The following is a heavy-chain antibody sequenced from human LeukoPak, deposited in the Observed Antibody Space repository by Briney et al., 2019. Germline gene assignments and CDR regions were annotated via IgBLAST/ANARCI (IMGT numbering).Heavy chain of an antibody. V-gene: IGHV3-23*01. CDR1: GFTFSSYA. D-gene: IGHD5-12*01. Sequence: GGSLRLSCAASGFTFSSYAMSWVRQAPGKGLEWVSAISGSGGSTYYADSVKGRFTISRDNSKNTLYLQMNSLRAEDTAVYYCAKDQGGGYVRKNHYYYYGMDVWGQGTTVTVSS. J-gene: IGHJ6*02. CDR2: ISGSGGST. CDR3: AKDQGGGYVRKNHYYYYGMDV.